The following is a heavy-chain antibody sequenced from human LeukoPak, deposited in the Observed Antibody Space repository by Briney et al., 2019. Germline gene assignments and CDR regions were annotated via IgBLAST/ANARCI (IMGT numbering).Heavy chain of an antibody. V-gene: IGHV4-34*12. CDR2: IFYSGST. D-gene: IGHD3-10*01. CDR3: AKSNGYGLVDI. Sequence: SETLSLTCAVYGGSFSGYYWGWVRQPPGKGLEWIGNIFYSGSTYYSPSLRSRVTISLDTSRNQFSLKLNSVTAADTAVYYCAKSNGYGLVDIWGQGTMVTVSS. J-gene: IGHJ3*02. CDR1: GGSFSGYY.